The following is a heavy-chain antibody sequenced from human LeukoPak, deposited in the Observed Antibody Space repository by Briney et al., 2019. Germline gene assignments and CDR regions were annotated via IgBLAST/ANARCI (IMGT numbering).Heavy chain of an antibody. J-gene: IGHJ6*03. CDR1: GGSMSKGSYY. CDR3: AREVSDFWSGSFYYCMDV. V-gene: IGHV4-39*07. Sequence: SETLSLTCTVSGGSMSKGSYYWGWIRQPPGKGLEWIGSVYYSGSTYYNPSLKSRVTISLDTSKNQFSLKLTSVTAADTAVYYCAREVSDFWSGSFYYCMDVWGKGTTVTVSS. CDR2: VYYSGST. D-gene: IGHD3-3*01.